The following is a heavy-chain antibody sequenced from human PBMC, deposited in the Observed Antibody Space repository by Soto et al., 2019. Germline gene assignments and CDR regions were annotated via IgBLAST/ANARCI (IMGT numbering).Heavy chain of an antibody. J-gene: IGHJ4*02. CDR2: IYSGGST. Sequence: GGSLRLSCAASGFTVSSNYMSWVRQAPGKGLEWVSVIYSGGSTYYADSVKGRFTISRDNSKNTLYLQMNSLRAEDTAVYYYARGSTAMVPYFDYWGQGTLVTVSS. D-gene: IGHD5-18*01. V-gene: IGHV3-53*01. CDR1: GFTVSSNY. CDR3: ARGSTAMVPYFDY.